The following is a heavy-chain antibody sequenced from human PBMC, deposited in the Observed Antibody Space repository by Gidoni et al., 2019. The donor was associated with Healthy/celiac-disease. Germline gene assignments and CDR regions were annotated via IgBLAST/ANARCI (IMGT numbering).Heavy chain of an antibody. J-gene: IGHJ3*02. D-gene: IGHD2-2*01. CDR1: GFTFSDYS. V-gene: IGHV3-11*05. CDR3: ARDPSVYCSSTSCSAGAFDI. CDR2: ISSSSSYT. Sequence: QVQLVESGGGLVKPGGSLRLACAASGFTFSDYSMSWIRQAPGKGLEWVSYISSSSSYTNYADSVKGRFTSSRDNAKNSLYLQMNSLRAEDTAVYYCARDPSVYCSSTSCSAGAFDIWGQGTMVTVSS.